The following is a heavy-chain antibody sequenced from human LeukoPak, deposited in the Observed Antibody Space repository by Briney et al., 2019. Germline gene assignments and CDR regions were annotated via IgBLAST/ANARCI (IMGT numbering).Heavy chain of an antibody. J-gene: IGHJ5*02. CDR1: GGTFSSYA. V-gene: IGHV1-69*05. Sequence: ASVKVSCKAPGGTFSSYAISWVRQAPGQGLEWMGGIIPIFGTANYAQKFQGRVTITTDESTSTAYMELSSLRSEDTAVYYCARRATIGPWFDPWGQGTLVTVSS. CDR3: ARRATIGPWFDP. CDR2: IIPIFGTA. D-gene: IGHD1-26*01.